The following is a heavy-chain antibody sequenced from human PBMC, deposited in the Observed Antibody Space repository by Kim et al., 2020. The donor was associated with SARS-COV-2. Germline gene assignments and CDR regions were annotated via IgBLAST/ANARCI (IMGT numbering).Heavy chain of an antibody. J-gene: IGHJ4*02. CDR1: GFTFSSYG. D-gene: IGHD3-10*01. CDR2: IWYDGSNK. V-gene: IGHV3-33*01. Sequence: GGSLRLSCAASGFTFSSYGMHWVRQAPGKGLEWVAVIWYDGSNKYYADSVKGRFIISRDNSKNTLYLQMNSLRAEDTAVYYCARDRSPLVFTMVRGVIGDFDYWGQGTLVTVSS. CDR3: ARDRSPLVFTMVRGVIGDFDY.